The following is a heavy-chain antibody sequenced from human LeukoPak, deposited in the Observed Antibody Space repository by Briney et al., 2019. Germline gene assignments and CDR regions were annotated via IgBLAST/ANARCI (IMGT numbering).Heavy chain of an antibody. J-gene: IGHJ4*02. Sequence: ASVKVSCKASGGTFSSYAISWVRQAPGQGLEWMGRIIPIFGTANYAQKFQGRVTTTTDESTSTAYMELSSLRSEDTAVYYCAGLGYCSGGSCYLPDYWGQGTLVTVSS. CDR3: AGLGYCSGGSCYLPDY. V-gene: IGHV1-69*05. CDR2: IIPIFGTA. D-gene: IGHD2-15*01. CDR1: GGTFSSYA.